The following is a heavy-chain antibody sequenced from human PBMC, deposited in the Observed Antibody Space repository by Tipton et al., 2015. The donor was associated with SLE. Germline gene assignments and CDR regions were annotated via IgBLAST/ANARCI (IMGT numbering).Heavy chain of an antibody. V-gene: IGHV3-64*01. CDR1: GNTFSIFS. J-gene: IGHJ6*03. Sequence: SLRLSCAASGNTFSIFSMQWVRQAPGKGLEYVSAISPSGDSTSYANSVKARFTISRDNSVNMLYLQMGSLRVEDTAVYYCAREIYYYYLDVWGKGTTVTVSS. CDR2: ISPSGDST. CDR3: AREIYYYYLDV.